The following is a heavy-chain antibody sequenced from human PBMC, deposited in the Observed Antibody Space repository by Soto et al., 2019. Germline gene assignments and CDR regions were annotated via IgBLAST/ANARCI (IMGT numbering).Heavy chain of an antibody. CDR3: ARAITMVRGVTLLYYYYGMDV. V-gene: IGHV4-4*02. J-gene: IGHJ6*02. Sequence: SETLSLTCAVSGGSISSSNWWSWVRQPPGKGLEWIGEIYHSGSTNYNPSLKSRVTISVDKSKNQFSLKLSSVTAADTAVYYCARAITMVRGVTLLYYYYGMDVWGQGTTVTVSS. CDR1: GGSISSSNW. CDR2: IYHSGST. D-gene: IGHD3-10*01.